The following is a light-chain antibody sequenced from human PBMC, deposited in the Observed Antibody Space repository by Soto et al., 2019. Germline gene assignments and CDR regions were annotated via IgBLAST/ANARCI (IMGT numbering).Light chain of an antibody. Sequence: EIVLTQSPGTLSLSPGERATLSCRASQSVSSSYLAWYQQKPGQAPRLLIYGASSSATGIPDRFSGGGSGTDFTLSISRLEPEDFAVYSCQQYASTPWTFGQGTKVEIK. CDR2: GAS. CDR1: QSVSSSY. J-gene: IGKJ1*01. V-gene: IGKV3-20*01. CDR3: QQYASTPWT.